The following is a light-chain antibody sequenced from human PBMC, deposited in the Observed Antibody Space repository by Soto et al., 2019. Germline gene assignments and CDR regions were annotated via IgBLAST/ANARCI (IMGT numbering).Light chain of an antibody. V-gene: IGKV3-15*01. J-gene: IGKJ1*01. CDR3: HQYNNWPPWT. Sequence: EIVVTQSPATLSVSPGERATLSCRASQSVSSNLAWYQQKPGQAPRLLIYGASTRATGIPARFSGSGSGTDFTLTISSLQSEDLAVYYCHQYNNWPPWTFGQGTKVDI. CDR2: GAS. CDR1: QSVSSN.